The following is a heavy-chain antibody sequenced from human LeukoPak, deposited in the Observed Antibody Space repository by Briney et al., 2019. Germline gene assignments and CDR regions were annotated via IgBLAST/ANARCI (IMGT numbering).Heavy chain of an antibody. Sequence: SETLSLTCTVSGGSISSGGYYWSWIRQHPGKGLEWIGYIYYSGSTYYNPSLKSRVTISVDRSKNQFSLKLSSVTAADTAVYYCARDARFSSGVDYYYMDVWGKGTTVTVSS. J-gene: IGHJ6*03. V-gene: IGHV4-31*03. D-gene: IGHD6-19*01. CDR1: GGSISSGGYY. CDR2: IYYSGST. CDR3: ARDARFSSGVDYYYMDV.